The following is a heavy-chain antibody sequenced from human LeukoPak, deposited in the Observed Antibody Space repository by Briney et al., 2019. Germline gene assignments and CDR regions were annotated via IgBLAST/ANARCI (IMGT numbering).Heavy chain of an antibody. Sequence: GGSLRLSCAASGFISSNCGIHWVRQAPGRGLEWVAVIWYDGSNKYYADSVKGRFTVSRDNSKNTVHLQMNSLRAEDTAVYYCARDRPGGGINGMDVWGQGTTVTVSS. D-gene: IGHD3-16*01. CDR1: GFISSNCG. CDR2: IWYDGSNK. J-gene: IGHJ6*02. CDR3: ARDRPGGGINGMDV. V-gene: IGHV3-33*01.